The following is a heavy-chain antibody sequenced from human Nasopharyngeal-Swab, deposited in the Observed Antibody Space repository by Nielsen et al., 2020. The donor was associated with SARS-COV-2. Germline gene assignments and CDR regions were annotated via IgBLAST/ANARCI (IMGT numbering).Heavy chain of an antibody. V-gene: IGHV3-48*03. D-gene: IGHD3-22*01. Sequence: GGSLRLSCAASGFTFSSYEMNWVRQAQGKGLEWVSYISSSGSTIYYADSVKGRFTISRDNAKNSLYLQMNSLRAEDTAVYYCAREERTPMIVVVIAYAFDIWGQGTMVTVSS. J-gene: IGHJ3*02. CDR3: AREERTPMIVVVIAYAFDI. CDR1: GFTFSSYE. CDR2: ISSSGSTI.